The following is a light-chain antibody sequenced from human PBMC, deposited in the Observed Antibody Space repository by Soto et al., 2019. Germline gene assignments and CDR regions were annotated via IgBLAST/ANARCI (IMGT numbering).Light chain of an antibody. J-gene: IGKJ4*01. CDR2: DAS. Sequence: EIVMTQSPANLSVSPGERATLSCRASQTIYNNVAWYQQRPGQAPRLLIYDASTRATSVPARFSGSGSGTDFTLSISDLQSADCAVYYCQQFNKWPLTLGGGTKVDI. CDR1: QTIYNN. V-gene: IGKV3-15*01. CDR3: QQFNKWPLT.